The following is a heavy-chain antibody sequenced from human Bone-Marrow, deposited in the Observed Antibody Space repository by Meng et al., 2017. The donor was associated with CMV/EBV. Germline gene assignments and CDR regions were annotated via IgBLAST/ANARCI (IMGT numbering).Heavy chain of an antibody. CDR2: ISSGSSYI. J-gene: IGHJ4*02. V-gene: IGHV3-21*04. CDR3: AKVPIYITGTVFDY. Sequence: GESLKISCAASGFTFSSYSMNWVRQAPGKGLEWVSSISSGSSYIYYADSVKGRFTISRDNAKNSLYLQMNSLRAEDTAVYYCAKVPIYITGTVFDYWGQGTLVTASS. CDR1: GFTFSSYS. D-gene: IGHD1-20*01.